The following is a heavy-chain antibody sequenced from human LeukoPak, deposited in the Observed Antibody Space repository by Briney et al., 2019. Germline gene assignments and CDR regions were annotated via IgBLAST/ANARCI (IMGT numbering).Heavy chain of an antibody. Sequence: GGSLRLSCAVSGFTVSTDSMTWVRQAPGKGLEWVSLIYSGDTTYYADSVKGRFTISRDNSKNTLYLQMNSLRADDTALYYCARRGYGDYAPIDYWGQGTLVTVSS. CDR3: ARRGYGDYAPIDY. J-gene: IGHJ4*02. V-gene: IGHV3-66*04. CDR1: GFTVSTDS. D-gene: IGHD4-17*01. CDR2: IYSGDTT.